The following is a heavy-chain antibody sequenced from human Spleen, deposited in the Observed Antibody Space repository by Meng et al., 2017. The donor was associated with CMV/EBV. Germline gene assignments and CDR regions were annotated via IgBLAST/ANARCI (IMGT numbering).Heavy chain of an antibody. CDR2: IRYDGSNK. D-gene: IGHD3-16*01. J-gene: IGHJ6*02. CDR1: GFTFSTHS. V-gene: IGHV3-30*02. CDR3: AKDWGNRYYYYGMDV. Sequence: GESLKISCAASGFTFSTHSMNWVRQAPGKGLEWVAFIRYDGSNKYYADSVKGRFTISRDNSKNTLYLQMNSLRAEDTAVYYCAKDWGNRYYYYGMDVWGQGTTVTVSS.